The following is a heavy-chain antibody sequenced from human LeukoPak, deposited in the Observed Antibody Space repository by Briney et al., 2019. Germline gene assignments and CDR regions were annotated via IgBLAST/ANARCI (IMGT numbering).Heavy chain of an antibody. V-gene: IGHV3-33*01. J-gene: IGHJ6*02. CDR3: GRVGYTGGRCKPYAYYATDV. CDR1: GFTFNTYA. D-gene: IGHD2-15*01. CDR2: IWYDGSDK. Sequence: GGSLRLSCAASGFTFNTYAMHWVRQAPGKGLEWVAIIWYDGSDKYYADSVRGRFTISRDNSKNTLYLQMNSLRVEDTAVYYCGRVGYTGGRCKPYAYYATDVWGQGTTVTVSS.